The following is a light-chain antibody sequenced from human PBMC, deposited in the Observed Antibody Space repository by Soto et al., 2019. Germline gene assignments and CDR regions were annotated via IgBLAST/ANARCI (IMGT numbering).Light chain of an antibody. CDR2: SAS. V-gene: IGKV1-39*01. Sequence: DIQMTQSPSSLSASVGDRVTISCRAGQSISTYLNWYQQKPGTAPRLLIYSASSVKTGVPPSFSGSGSGRDFTLTISSLRPEDSATYCSQQSYTAPPLTVGQGTKVEIK. CDR3: QQSYTAPPLT. J-gene: IGKJ1*01. CDR1: QSISTY.